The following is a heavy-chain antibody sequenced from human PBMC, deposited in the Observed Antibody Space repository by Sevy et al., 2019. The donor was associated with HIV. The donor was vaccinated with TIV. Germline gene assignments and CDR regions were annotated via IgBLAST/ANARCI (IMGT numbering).Heavy chain of an antibody. J-gene: IGHJ4*02. D-gene: IGHD6-19*01. CDR2: IKSKSDGGAT. Sequence: GGSLRLSCAASGFSFSKAWMSWVRQAPGKGLEWVGRIKSKSDGGATDYTAPVKGRFTISRDDSEGTVFLQMTSLKVEGTAVYYCTTDLSSGSFKVYWGQGNLVIVSS. CDR1: GFSFSKAW. CDR3: TTDLSSGSFKVY. V-gene: IGHV3-15*01.